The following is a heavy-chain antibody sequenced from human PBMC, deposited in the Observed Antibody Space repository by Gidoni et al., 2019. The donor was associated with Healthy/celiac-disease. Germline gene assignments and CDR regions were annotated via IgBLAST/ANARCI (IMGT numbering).Heavy chain of an antibody. CDR2: IIPIFGTA. D-gene: IGHD5-12*01. CDR3: ARGYSGYDMTYYYGMDV. J-gene: IGHJ6*02. CDR1: GGTFSSYA. V-gene: IGHV1-69*06. Sequence: QVQLVQSGAEVKKPGSSVKVSCKASGGTFSSYAISWVRQAPGQGLEWMGGIIPIFGTANYAQKFQGRVTITADKSTSTAYMELSSLRSEDTAVYYCARGYSGYDMTYYYGMDVWGQGTTVTVSS.